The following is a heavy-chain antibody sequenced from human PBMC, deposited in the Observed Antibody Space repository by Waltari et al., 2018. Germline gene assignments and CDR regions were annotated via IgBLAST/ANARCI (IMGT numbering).Heavy chain of an antibody. Sequence: QVQLVQSGAEVKKPGSSVKVSCKASGGTFSSYAISWVRQAPGQGLEWMGVIIPIFGTANYAQKFQGRVTITADESTSTAYMELSSLRSEDTAVYYCARIMGTIFGHPKYGWFDPWGQGTLVTVSS. V-gene: IGHV1-69*01. CDR2: IIPIFGTA. CDR1: GGTFSSYA. D-gene: IGHD3-3*01. CDR3: ARIMGTIFGHPKYGWFDP. J-gene: IGHJ5*02.